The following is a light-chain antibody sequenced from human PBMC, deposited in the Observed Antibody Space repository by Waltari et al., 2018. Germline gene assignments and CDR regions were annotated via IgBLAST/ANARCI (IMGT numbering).Light chain of an antibody. CDR3: QSYDSSLSAYV. CDR2: GNM. J-gene: IGLJ1*01. Sequence: QSVLTQPPSVSGAPGQRVTISCTGTSSNIGAFHDVHWYQQLPGTAPKLLIYGNMYRPSGVPDRFSGSKSGTSASLAISRLQAEDEADYYCQSYDSSLSAYVFGTGTTVTVL. CDR1: SSNIGAFHD. V-gene: IGLV1-40*01.